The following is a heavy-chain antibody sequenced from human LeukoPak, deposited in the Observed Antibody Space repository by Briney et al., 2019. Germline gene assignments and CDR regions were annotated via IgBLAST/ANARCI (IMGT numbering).Heavy chain of an antibody. Sequence: SETLSLTCTVSGGSISSGGYYWSWNRQPPGKGLEWIGYIYHSGSTYYNPSLKSRVTISVDRSKNQFSLKLSSVTAADTAVYYCASNRAYCGGDCYYYYYYYMDVWGKGTTVTVSS. J-gene: IGHJ6*03. CDR1: GGSISSGGYY. D-gene: IGHD2-21*01. V-gene: IGHV4-30-2*01. CDR2: IYHSGST. CDR3: ASNRAYCGGDCYYYYYYYMDV.